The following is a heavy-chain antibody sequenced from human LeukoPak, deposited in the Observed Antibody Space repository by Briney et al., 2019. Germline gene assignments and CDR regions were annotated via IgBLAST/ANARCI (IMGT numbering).Heavy chain of an antibody. CDR3: ARRGYTLGWFDP. CDR1: GYSFIGYW. D-gene: IGHD2-15*01. CDR2: IYPGDSDT. J-gene: IGHJ5*02. V-gene: IGHV5-51*01. Sequence: GESLKISCQNSGYSFIGYWMAWVRQMPGKGLEWMGIIYPGDSDTRYSPSFQGQVTISADTSISTAYLQWSSLKASDTAIYYCARRGYTLGWFDPWGQGTLVTVSS.